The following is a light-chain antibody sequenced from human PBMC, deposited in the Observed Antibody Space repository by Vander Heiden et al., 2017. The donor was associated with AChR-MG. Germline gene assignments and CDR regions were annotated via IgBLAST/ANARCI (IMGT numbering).Light chain of an antibody. CDR2: EVP. Sequence: DIVMTQTPLSLSVTPGQPASISCKSRQTLLLSDGKTYLYWYLQKPGQSPQVLIYEVPNRFRGVPDRFNGSGSGRDFTLEISRGEAQDVGVYYCTQSIQLWTFSQGTKVEIK. CDR1: QTLLLSDGKTY. V-gene: IGKV2D-29*02. J-gene: IGKJ1*01. CDR3: TQSIQLWT.